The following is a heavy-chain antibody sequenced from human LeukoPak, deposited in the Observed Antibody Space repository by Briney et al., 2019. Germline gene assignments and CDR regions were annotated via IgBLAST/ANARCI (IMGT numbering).Heavy chain of an antibody. D-gene: IGHD3-9*01. CDR1: GGSISSSSYY. V-gene: IGHV4-39*01. CDR2: IYYSGST. J-gene: IGHJ3*02. CDR3: ARLGFLTALDAFDI. Sequence: SETLSLTCTVSGGSISSSSYYWGWIRQPPGKGLEWIGSIYYSGSTYYNPSLKSQVTISVDTSKNQFSLKLSSVTAADTAVYYCARLGFLTALDAFDIWGQGTMVTVSS.